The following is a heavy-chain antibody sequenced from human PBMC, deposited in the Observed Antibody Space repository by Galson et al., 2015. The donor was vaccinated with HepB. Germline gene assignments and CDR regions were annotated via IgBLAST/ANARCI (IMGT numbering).Heavy chain of an antibody. D-gene: IGHD4-23*01. V-gene: IGHV3-23*01. CDR1: GFTFSSYA. CDR2: ISGSGGST. Sequence: SLRLSCAASGFTFSSYAMSWVRQAPGKGLEWVSAISGSGGSTYYADSVKGRFTISRDNSKNTLYLQMNSLRAEDTAVYYCAKDWGGNRNPYWYFDLWGRGTLVTVSS. J-gene: IGHJ2*01. CDR3: AKDWGGNRNPYWYFDL.